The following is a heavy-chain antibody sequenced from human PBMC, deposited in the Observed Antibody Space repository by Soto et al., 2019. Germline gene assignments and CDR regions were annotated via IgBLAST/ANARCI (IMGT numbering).Heavy chain of an antibody. Sequence: SETLSLTCAVSGGSISSSNWWSWVRQPPGKGLEWIGEVYHSGSTNYNPSLKSRVTISVDKSKNQFSLKLSSVTAADTAVYYCARDRSLYYYDSSGYYWDAFDIWGQGTMVTVSS. CDR1: GGSISSSNW. CDR2: VYHSGST. CDR3: ARDRSLYYYDSSGYYWDAFDI. J-gene: IGHJ3*02. V-gene: IGHV4-4*02. D-gene: IGHD3-22*01.